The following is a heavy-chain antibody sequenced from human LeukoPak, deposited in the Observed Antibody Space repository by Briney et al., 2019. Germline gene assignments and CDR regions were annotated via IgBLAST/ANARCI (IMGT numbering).Heavy chain of an antibody. V-gene: IGHV5-51*01. J-gene: IGHJ4*02. CDR3: ARMVGATTVDY. CDR2: IYPGDSDT. Sequence: GESLKISCKGSGYTFTNYWIAWVRQMPGKGLEWMGIIYPGDSDTRYSPSFQGQVTISADKSISTAYLQWSSLKASDTAMYYCARMVGATTVDYWGQGTPVTVSS. CDR1: GYTFTNYW. D-gene: IGHD1-26*01.